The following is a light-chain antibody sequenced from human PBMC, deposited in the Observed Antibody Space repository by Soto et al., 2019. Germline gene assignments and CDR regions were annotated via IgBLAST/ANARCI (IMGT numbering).Light chain of an antibody. Sequence: QSALTQPASVSGSPGQSITISCTGSSSDVGRYDYVSWYQQHPGKAPKLMIYDVSDRPSGVSNRFSGSKSVNTASLTISGRQADDGADYFCSSYTSSNTLLFGGGTKLTVL. V-gene: IGLV2-14*03. CDR1: SSDVGRYDY. CDR3: SSYTSSNTLL. CDR2: DVS. J-gene: IGLJ2*01.